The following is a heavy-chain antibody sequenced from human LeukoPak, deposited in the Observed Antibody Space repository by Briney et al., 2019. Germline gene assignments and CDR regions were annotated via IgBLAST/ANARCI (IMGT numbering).Heavy chain of an antibody. Sequence: ASVKVSCKASGYTFTSYYMHWVRQAPGQGLEWMGIINPSGGSTSYAQKFQGRVTMTRDTSTSTVYMELSSLRTEDTALYYCAKDIIRSGASLYSSSWYDAFDIWGQGTMVTVSS. CDR1: GYTFTSYY. D-gene: IGHD6-13*01. V-gene: IGHV1-46*01. CDR3: AKDIIRSGASLYSSSWYDAFDI. J-gene: IGHJ3*02. CDR2: INPSGGST.